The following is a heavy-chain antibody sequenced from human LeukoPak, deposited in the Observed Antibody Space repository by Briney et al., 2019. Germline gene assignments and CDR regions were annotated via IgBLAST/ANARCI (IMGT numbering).Heavy chain of an antibody. V-gene: IGHV4-59*08. CDR1: DGSISSYY. CDR2: IFYSGST. CDR3: ARQNVGHYFHY. D-gene: IGHD1-1*01. J-gene: IGHJ4*02. Sequence: SETLSLTCTVSDGSISSYYWSWIRQPPGKGLEWIGYIFYSGSTNYNPSLKSRVTISVDTSKNQFSLRLSSVTAADTAVYYCARQNVGHYFHYWGQGTLVTVSS.